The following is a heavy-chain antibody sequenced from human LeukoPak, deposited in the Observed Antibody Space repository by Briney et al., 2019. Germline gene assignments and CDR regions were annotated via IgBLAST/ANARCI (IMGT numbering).Heavy chain of an antibody. Sequence: GESLKISCKGSGYSFTSYWIGWVRQMPGKGLEWMGIIYPGDSSTRYSPSFPGQVTISADKSISTAYLQWSSLKASDTAMYYCARASGYYESSGCYDYWGQGTLVTVSS. J-gene: IGHJ4*02. CDR1: GYSFTSYW. V-gene: IGHV5-51*01. CDR2: IYPGDSST. CDR3: ARASGYYESSGCYDY. D-gene: IGHD3-22*01.